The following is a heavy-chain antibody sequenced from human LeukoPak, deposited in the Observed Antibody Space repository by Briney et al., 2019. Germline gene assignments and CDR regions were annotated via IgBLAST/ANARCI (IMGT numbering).Heavy chain of an antibody. CDR1: GYTLTELS. D-gene: IGHD3-10*01. Sequence: GASVKVSCKVPGYTLTELSMHWVRQAPGKGLEWMGGFDPEDGETIYAQKFQGRVTMTEDTSTDTAYMELSRLRSEDTAVYYCATRGIGPDVILSNYYYLDVWGKGTTVTISS. CDR2: FDPEDGET. CDR3: ATRGIGPDVILSNYYYLDV. J-gene: IGHJ6*03. V-gene: IGHV1-24*01.